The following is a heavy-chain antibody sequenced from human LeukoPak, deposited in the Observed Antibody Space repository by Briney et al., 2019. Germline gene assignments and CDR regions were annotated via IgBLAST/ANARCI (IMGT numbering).Heavy chain of an antibody. D-gene: IGHD3-16*02. CDR1: GGSFSGYY. V-gene: IGHV4-34*01. CDR2: INHSGST. J-gene: IGHJ4*02. CDR3: ARGGGVWGSYRLFDY. Sequence: SETLSLTCAVSGGSFSGYYWSWIRQPPGKGLEWIGEINHSGSTNYNPSLKSRVTISVDTSKNQFSLKLSSVTAADTAVYYCARGGGVWGSYRLFDYWGQGTLVTVSS.